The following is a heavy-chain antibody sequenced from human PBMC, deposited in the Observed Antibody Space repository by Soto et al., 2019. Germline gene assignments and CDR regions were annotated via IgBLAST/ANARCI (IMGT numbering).Heavy chain of an antibody. D-gene: IGHD6-19*01. Sequence: QVQLVESGGGVVQPGRSLRLSCAASGFIFSNFGMHWVRQAPGKGLEWVAVIWYDGSNEYYADSVKGRFTISKDNSKNTLYLQLNSLRAEDTAVYYCARDDIPGIEVATYGLDVWGQGTTVTVSS. V-gene: IGHV3-33*01. J-gene: IGHJ6*02. CDR2: IWYDGSNE. CDR3: ARDDIPGIEVATYGLDV. CDR1: GFIFSNFG.